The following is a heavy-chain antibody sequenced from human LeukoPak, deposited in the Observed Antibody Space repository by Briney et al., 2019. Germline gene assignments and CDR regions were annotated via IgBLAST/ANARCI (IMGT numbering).Heavy chain of an antibody. CDR1: GGSISSYY. CDR2: IYYSGST. Sequence: SETLSLTCTVSGGSISSYYWSWIRQPPGKGLEWIGYIYYSGSTNYNTSLKSRVTISVDTSKNQFSLKLSSVTAADTAVYYCASAYSSSWYRYWGQGTLVTVSS. V-gene: IGHV4-59*01. D-gene: IGHD6-13*01. CDR3: ASAYSSSWYRY. J-gene: IGHJ4*02.